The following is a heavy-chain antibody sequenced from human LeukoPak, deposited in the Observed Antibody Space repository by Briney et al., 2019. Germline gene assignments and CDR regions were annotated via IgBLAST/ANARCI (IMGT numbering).Heavy chain of an antibody. CDR1: GGSFSGYY. D-gene: IGHD3-9*01. J-gene: IGHJ4*02. CDR3: ARHRRNVLRYFDWLLPFDY. CDR2: INHSGST. Sequence: PSETLSLTCAVYGGSFSGYYWSWIRQPPGKGLEWIGEINHSGSTNYNPSLKSRVTISVDTSKNQFSLKLSSVAAADTAVYYCARHRRNVLRYFDWLLPFDYWGQGTLVTVSS. V-gene: IGHV4-34*01.